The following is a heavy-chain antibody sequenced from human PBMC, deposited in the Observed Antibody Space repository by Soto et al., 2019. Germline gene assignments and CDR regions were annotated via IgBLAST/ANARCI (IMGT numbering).Heavy chain of an antibody. J-gene: IGHJ4*02. D-gene: IGHD2-15*01. CDR2: IIPILGIA. Sequence: QVQLVQSGAEVKKPGSSVKVSCKASGGTFSSYTISWVRQAPGQGLEWMGRIIPILGIANYAQKFQGRVTSTADKATSQAYMELSSLRSEDPAVYYWAGDHCRAGRTMDCWGQGTLVTVS. CDR3: AGDHCRAGRTMDC. CDR1: GGTFSSYT. V-gene: IGHV1-69*08.